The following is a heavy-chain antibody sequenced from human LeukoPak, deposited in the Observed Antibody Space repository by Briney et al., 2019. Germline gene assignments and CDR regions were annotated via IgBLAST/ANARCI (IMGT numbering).Heavy chain of an antibody. CDR2: ISSTSIYT. CDR3: AREDGCSSSWYSDY. Sequence: PGGSLRLSCAASGFTFSDYYMSWIRQAPGKGLEWVSDISSTSIYTNYADSVKGRFTISRDNAKNSLYLQMNSLRAEDTAVYYCAREDGCSSSWYSDYWGQGTLVTVSS. D-gene: IGHD2-2*01. J-gene: IGHJ4*02. V-gene: IGHV3-11*05. CDR1: GFTFSDYY.